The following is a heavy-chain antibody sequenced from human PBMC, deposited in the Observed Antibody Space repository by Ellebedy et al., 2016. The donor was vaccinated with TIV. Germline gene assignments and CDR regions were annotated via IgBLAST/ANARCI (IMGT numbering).Heavy chain of an antibody. CDR2: IYHSGST. V-gene: IGHV4-4*02. CDR1: GGSISSSNW. CDR3: ASWRTGYSSGWYRGYFDL. Sequence: SETLSLTXAVSGGSISSSNWWSWVRQPPGKGLEWIGEIYHSGSTNYNPSLKSRVTISVDKSKNQFSLKLSSVTAADTAVYYCASWRTGYSSGWYRGYFDLWGRGTLVTVSS. D-gene: IGHD6-19*01. J-gene: IGHJ2*01.